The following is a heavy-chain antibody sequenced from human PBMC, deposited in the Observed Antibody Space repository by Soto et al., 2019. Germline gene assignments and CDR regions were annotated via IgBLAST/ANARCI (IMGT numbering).Heavy chain of an antibody. CDR3: ATVNSAIVVVIHAFDI. CDR1: GGSLSNFG. CDR2: IIPMFGTT. J-gene: IGHJ3*02. Sequence: SEKVSCKASGGSLSNFGISWARRAPGEGLEWMGAIIPMFGTTNYAQKFQGRVKITADESSTTAYMDLSSLTSEDTAMYYCATVNSAIVVVIHAFDIWGQGTLVTVSS. D-gene: IGHD3-22*01. V-gene: IGHV1-69*13.